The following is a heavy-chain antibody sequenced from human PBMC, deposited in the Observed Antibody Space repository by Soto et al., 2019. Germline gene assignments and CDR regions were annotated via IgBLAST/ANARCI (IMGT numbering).Heavy chain of an antibody. CDR2: FDPEDGET. CDR1: GYTLTELS. CDR3: ATVKYSSGWYFVSY. V-gene: IGHV1-24*01. J-gene: IGHJ4*02. Sequence: ASVKVSCKVSGYTLTELSMHWVRQAPGKGLEWMGGFDPEDGETIYAQKFQGRVTMTEGTSTDTAYMELSSLRSEDTAVYYCATVKYSSGWYFVSYWGQGTMVTVYS. D-gene: IGHD6-19*01.